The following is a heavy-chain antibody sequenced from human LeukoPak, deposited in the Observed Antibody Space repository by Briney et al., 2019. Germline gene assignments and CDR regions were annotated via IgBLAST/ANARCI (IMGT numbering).Heavy chain of an antibody. Sequence: GGSLRLSCAASGFTLNNYAMNWVRQAPGKGLGWVSLISSSGDATYYADSVQGRFTISRDNSRNTLYLHIDSLRVEDTATYYCARGTTDLDYWGQGTRVIVSS. J-gene: IGHJ4*02. V-gene: IGHV3-23*01. CDR1: GFTLNNYA. CDR3: ARGTTDLDY. CDR2: ISSSGDAT.